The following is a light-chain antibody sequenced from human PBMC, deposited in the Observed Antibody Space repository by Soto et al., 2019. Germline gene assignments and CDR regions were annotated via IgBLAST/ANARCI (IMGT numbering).Light chain of an antibody. Sequence: QSVLTQPPSASTTPGQKVTISCSGSNADIGNNKVNWYQQLPGTAPKLLIYSSNQRPSGVPDRFSGPKAGTSASLAISGLQSEDEANYYCATWDDSLHGYVFGAGTKVTVL. J-gene: IGLJ1*01. CDR2: SSN. CDR3: ATWDDSLHGYV. CDR1: NADIGNNK. V-gene: IGLV1-44*01.